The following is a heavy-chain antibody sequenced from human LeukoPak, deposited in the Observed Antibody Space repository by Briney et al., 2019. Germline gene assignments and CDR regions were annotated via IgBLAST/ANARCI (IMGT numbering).Heavy chain of an antibody. CDR1: GFTFDDYA. V-gene: IGHV3-9*03. J-gene: IGHJ3*02. CDR2: ISWNSGSI. D-gene: IGHD1-26*01. CDR3: AKGYSPTPYSAFDI. Sequence: SLRLSCAASGFTFDDYAMHWVRQAPGKGLEWVSGISWNSGSIGYADSVKGRFTISRDNAKNSLYLQMNSLRAEDMALYYCAKGYSPTPYSAFDIWGQGTMVTVSS.